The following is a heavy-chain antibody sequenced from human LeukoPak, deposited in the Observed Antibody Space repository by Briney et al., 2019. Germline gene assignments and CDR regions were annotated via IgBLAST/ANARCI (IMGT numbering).Heavy chain of an antibody. CDR2: IYYSGST. CDR3: ARRSRHGYNSYFDS. V-gene: IGHV4-30-4*01. CDR1: GGSISSGDYY. J-gene: IGHJ4*02. Sequence: SETLSLTGTVSGGSISSGDYYWSGIRQPPGKGLEWIGYIYYSGSTYYDPSLKSRVTISVDTHKNQVSLKLSYVTDADTALYYRARRSRHGYNSYFDSWGQGPLVTVSS. D-gene: IGHD5-24*01.